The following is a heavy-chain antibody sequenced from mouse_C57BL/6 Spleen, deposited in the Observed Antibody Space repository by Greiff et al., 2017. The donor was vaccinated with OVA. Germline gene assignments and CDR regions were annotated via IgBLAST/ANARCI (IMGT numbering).Heavy chain of an antibody. J-gene: IGHJ4*01. CDR1: GYTFTDYE. CDR3: TRANWDGAMDY. V-gene: IGHV1-15*01. Sequence: QVQLQQSGAELVRPGASVTLSCKASGYTFTDYEMHWVKQTPVHGLECIGAIDPETGGTAYNQKFKGQAILTADKSSSTAYMELRSLTSEDSAVYYCTRANWDGAMDYWGQGTSVTVSS. D-gene: IGHD4-1*01. CDR2: IDPETGGT.